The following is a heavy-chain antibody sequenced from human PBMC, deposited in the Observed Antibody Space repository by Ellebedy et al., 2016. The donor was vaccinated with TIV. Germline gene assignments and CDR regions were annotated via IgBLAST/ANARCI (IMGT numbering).Heavy chain of an antibody. V-gene: IGHV3-48*02. CDR3: ARGALTGTTRYFDF. CDR2: ITGSSNTM. CDR1: GFTFSSYS. D-gene: IGHD1-20*01. Sequence: GGSLRLSCAASGFTFSSYSMNWVRQTPGKGPEWISYITGSSNTMFYADSMEGRFTISRDNAKNSLYLQMNSLRDEETAVYYCARGALTGTTRYFDFWGQGTLVTVSS. J-gene: IGHJ4*02.